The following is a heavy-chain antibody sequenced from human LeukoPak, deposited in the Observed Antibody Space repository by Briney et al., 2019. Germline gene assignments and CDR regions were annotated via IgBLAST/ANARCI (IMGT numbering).Heavy chain of an antibody. J-gene: IGHJ4*02. CDR2: IWHDGSSK. CDR1: GFIFSHYG. V-gene: IGHV3-33*06. Sequence: GRSLRLSCAASGFIFSHYGMHWVRQAPGKGLEWVAVIWHDGSSKYYADSVKGRFTISRDNSENTVYLQMNSLRAEDTAVYYCAKDAQRGFDYSNSLEYWGQGDLVTVPS. CDR3: AKDAQRGFDYSNSLEY. D-gene: IGHD4-11*01.